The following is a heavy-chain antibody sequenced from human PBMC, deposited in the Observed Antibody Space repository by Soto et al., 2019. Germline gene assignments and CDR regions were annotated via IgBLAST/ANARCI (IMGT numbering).Heavy chain of an antibody. Sequence: GGSLRLSCAASGFTFSSYAMHWVRQAPGKGLEWVAVISYDGSNKYYADSVKGRFTISRDNSKNTLYLQMNSLRAEDTAVYYCARDRYDYGDIFDYWGQGTLVTVSS. CDR1: GFTFSSYA. CDR2: ISYDGSNK. CDR3: ARDRYDYGDIFDY. J-gene: IGHJ4*02. V-gene: IGHV3-30-3*01. D-gene: IGHD4-17*01.